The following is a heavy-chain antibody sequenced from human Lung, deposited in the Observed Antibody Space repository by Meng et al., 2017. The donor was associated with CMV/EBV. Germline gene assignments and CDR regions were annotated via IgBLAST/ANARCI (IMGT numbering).Heavy chain of an antibody. D-gene: IGHD1-26*01. CDR1: GYTFTNYG. J-gene: IGHJ4*02. V-gene: IGHV1-18*01. Sequence: QAQLVQSGVWVKKPGASVKVSFKAAGYTFTNYGITWVRQAPGQGLEWMGWINAYNGDTNYAQTLQGRVTMTTDTSTSTAYMELRSLRSDDTAVYYCARVEVGITSGDYWGQGTLVTVSS. CDR3: ARVEVGITSGDY. CDR2: INAYNGDT.